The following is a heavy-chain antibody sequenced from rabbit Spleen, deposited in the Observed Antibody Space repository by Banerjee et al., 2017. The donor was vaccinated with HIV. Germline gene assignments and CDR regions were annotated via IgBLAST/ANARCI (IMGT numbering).Heavy chain of an antibody. Sequence: QSLEESGGGLVKPGASLTLTCKASGFSFNSGYDMCWVRQAPGKGLEWIACIYAGSSDSTYSATWAKGRFTLSKTSSTTVTLQMTSLTAADTATYFCARLGHADYPYAYGHKLWGQGTLVTVS. V-gene: IGHV1S40*01. CDR1: GFSFNSGYD. D-gene: IGHD6-1*01. J-gene: IGHJ3*01. CDR2: IYAGSSDST. CDR3: ARLGHADYPYAYGHKL.